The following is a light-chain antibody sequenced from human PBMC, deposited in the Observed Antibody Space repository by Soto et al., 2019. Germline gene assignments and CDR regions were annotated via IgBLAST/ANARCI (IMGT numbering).Light chain of an antibody. V-gene: IGKV1-5*01. CDR2: HVS. J-gene: IGKJ1*01. CDR3: QQYDYSRT. CDR1: QSVSDS. Sequence: DIQMTQSHYTLSASVGDTVTITCRASQSVSDSLAWYQVKPGEAPKLLIFHVSNLETGVPSRFSGSGSGTEFSLTIRGLPPDEFATYYCQQYDYSRTVGQGTKVDIK.